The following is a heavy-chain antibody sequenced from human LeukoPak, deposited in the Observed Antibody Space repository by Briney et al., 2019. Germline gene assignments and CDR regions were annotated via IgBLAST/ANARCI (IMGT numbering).Heavy chain of an antibody. CDR3: ARSGTYYDSSGYPPFDY. CDR2: INAGNGNT. Sequence: ASVKVSCKASGYTFTSYAMHWVRQAPGQRLGWMGWINAGNGNTKYSQEFQGRVTITRDTSASTAYMELSSLRSEDMAVYYCARSGTYYDSSGYPPFDYWGQGTLVTVSS. CDR1: GYTFTSYA. J-gene: IGHJ4*02. D-gene: IGHD3-22*01. V-gene: IGHV1-3*03.